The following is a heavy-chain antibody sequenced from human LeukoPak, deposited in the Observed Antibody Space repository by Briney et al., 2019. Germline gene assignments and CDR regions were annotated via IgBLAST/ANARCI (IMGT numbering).Heavy chain of an antibody. J-gene: IGHJ4*02. Sequence: SETLSLTCDVSGGSISSNNWWSWVRQPPGKGLEWIGEISHSGNTNYNPSLKSRVNISVDKSKNQFSLKLSSVTAADTAMYYCARGGLTFGGNWGQGTLVTVSS. V-gene: IGHV4-4*02. CDR1: GGSISSNNW. CDR2: ISHSGNT. D-gene: IGHD1-14*01. CDR3: ARGGLTFGGN.